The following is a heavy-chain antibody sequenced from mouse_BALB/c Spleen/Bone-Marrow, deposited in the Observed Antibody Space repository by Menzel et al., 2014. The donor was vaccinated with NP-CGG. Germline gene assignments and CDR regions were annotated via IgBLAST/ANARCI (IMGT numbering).Heavy chain of an antibody. CDR1: GYTXXXXX. D-gene: IGHD2-10*01. CDR2: INLYNDGT. V-gene: IGHV1-14*01. CDR3: ARPYYGNYDAMDY. Sequence: EVKLMESGPELVKPGASVKMSCEASGYTXXXXXXXWXKXXPGXXXXWIGYINLYNDGTKYNEKFKGKATLTSDKSSSTAYXEVSSLTSEDSAVYYCARPYYGNYDAMDYWGQGTSVTVSS. J-gene: IGHJ4*01.